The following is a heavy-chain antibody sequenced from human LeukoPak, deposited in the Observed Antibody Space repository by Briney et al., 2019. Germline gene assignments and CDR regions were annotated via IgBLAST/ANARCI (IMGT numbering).Heavy chain of an antibody. CDR3: AKATRPYYYDSSGYYDAFDI. Sequence: AGRSLRLSCAASGFTFSSYAMHWVRQAPGKGLEWVAVISYDGSNKYYADSVKGRFTISRDNAKNSLYLQMNSLRAEDTALYYCAKATRPYYYDSSGYYDAFDIWGQGTMVTVSS. V-gene: IGHV3-30-3*01. D-gene: IGHD3-22*01. CDR2: ISYDGSNK. J-gene: IGHJ3*02. CDR1: GFTFSSYA.